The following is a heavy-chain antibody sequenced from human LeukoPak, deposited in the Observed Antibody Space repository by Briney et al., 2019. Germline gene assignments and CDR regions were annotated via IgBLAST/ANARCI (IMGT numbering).Heavy chain of an antibody. CDR3: ARGGSGSGNYYHPVSGGYWFDP. Sequence: GASVKVSCKASGGTFSSYSISWVRQAPGQELEWMGGIIPIFRTPNYAQKFQGRVTITADDSTSTAYMDLSSLRSEDTAVYYCARGGSGSGNYYHPVSGGYWFDPWGQGTLVTVSS. J-gene: IGHJ5*02. V-gene: IGHV1-69*13. D-gene: IGHD3-10*01. CDR1: GGTFSSYS. CDR2: IIPIFRTP.